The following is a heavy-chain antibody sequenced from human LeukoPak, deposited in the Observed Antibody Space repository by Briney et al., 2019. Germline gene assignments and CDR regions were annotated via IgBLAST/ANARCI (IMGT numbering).Heavy chain of an antibody. Sequence: GGSLRLSCAASGFTFSSYSMNWVRRAPGKGLECVSVIYSGAATSYADSVKGRFTISRDNSKNTLYLQMNSLRAEDTALYYCARIIVGAAADYFDYWGQGTLVTVSS. CDR3: ARIIVGAAADYFDY. CDR1: GFTFSSYS. D-gene: IGHD1-26*01. CDR2: IYSGAAT. J-gene: IGHJ4*02. V-gene: IGHV3-53*01.